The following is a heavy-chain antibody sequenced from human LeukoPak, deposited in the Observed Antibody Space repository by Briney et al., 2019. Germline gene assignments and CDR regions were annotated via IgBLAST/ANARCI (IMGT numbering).Heavy chain of an antibody. V-gene: IGHV3-33*01. CDR2: IWYDGSNK. Sequence: GGSLRLSCAASGFTFSSYGMHWVRQAPGKGLEWVAVIWYDGSNKYYADSVKGRFTISRDNSKNTLYLQMNSLRAEDTAVYYCARDIRYCSSTSCYGEDCYYYGMDVWGQGTTVTVSS. CDR3: ARDIRYCSSTSCYGEDCYYYGMDV. J-gene: IGHJ6*02. CDR1: GFTFSSYG. D-gene: IGHD2-2*01.